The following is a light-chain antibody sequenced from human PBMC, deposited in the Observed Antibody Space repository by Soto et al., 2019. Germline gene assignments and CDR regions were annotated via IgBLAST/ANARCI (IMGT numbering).Light chain of an antibody. CDR3: GTWDDSLKSGF. V-gene: IGLV1-51*01. CDR1: SSNVGKNF. CDR2: DNQ. J-gene: IGLJ2*01. Sequence: QSVLTQPPSVSAAPGQKVSISCSGSSSNVGKNFVSWYQHVPGKAPKLLIYDNQKRPSGIPDRFSASKSGTLATLDITGLQTGDEADYYCGTWDDSLKSGFFGGGTKLTVL.